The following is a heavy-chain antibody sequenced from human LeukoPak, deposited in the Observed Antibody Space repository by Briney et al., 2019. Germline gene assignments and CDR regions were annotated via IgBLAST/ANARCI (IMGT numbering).Heavy chain of an antibody. Sequence: PSETLSLTCTVSGGSISSDYWSCIRQPPGKGLEWIGYISYSGNTNYNPSLKRRVTISVDTSENQFSLKLSSVTAADTAVYYCARGFGSSGDFDYWGQGTLVTVSS. CDR3: ARGFGSSGDFDY. CDR2: ISYSGNT. D-gene: IGHD3-22*01. V-gene: IGHV4-59*01. J-gene: IGHJ4*02. CDR1: GGSISSDY.